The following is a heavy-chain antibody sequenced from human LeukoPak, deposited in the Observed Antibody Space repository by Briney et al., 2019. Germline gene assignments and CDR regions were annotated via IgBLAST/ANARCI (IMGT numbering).Heavy chain of an antibody. D-gene: IGHD3-22*01. CDR3: ARLRLSGSGYYEDAFDI. CDR1: GGSISSYY. CDR2: ICTSGST. J-gene: IGHJ3*02. Sequence: SETLSLTCTVSGGSISSYYWSWIRQPAGKGLEWIGRICTSGSTNYNPSLKSRVTMSVDSSKNQFSLKLSSVTAADTAVYYCARLRLSGSGYYEDAFDIWGQGTMVTVSS. V-gene: IGHV4-4*07.